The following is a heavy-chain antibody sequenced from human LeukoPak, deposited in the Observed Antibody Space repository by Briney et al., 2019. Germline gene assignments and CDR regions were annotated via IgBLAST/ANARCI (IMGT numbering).Heavy chain of an antibody. CDR3: ARHADCIGDCYRN. Sequence: PSETLSLTCTASGGSIRRDGDLWGWIRQPPGKGLEWIGTISHGGRTYYNPSLKSRVTISVETTKNQFSLKLSSVTATDTAVYYCARHADCIGDCYRNWGQGTLVTVYS. V-gene: IGHV4-39*01. D-gene: IGHD2-21*02. CDR2: ISHGGRT. J-gene: IGHJ4*02. CDR1: GGSIRRDGDL.